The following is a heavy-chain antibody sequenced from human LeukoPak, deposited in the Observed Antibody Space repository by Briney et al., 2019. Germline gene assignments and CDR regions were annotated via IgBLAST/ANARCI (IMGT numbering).Heavy chain of an antibody. V-gene: IGHV3-7*01. Sequence: GGSLRLSCAASGFTFSSYWMSWRRQAPGKGREWVANIKYDGNEEYYVDSVKGRFTISRDNAKNSLYLQLNSLRVEDTAVYYCKSGGAAPGSFDYWGQGTLVTVSP. D-gene: IGHD1-1*01. CDR2: IKYDGNEE. CDR3: KSGGAAPGSFDY. CDR1: GFTFSSYW. J-gene: IGHJ4*02.